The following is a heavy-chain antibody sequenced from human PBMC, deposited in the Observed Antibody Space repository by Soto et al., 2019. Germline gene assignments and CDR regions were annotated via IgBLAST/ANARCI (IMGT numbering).Heavy chain of an antibody. D-gene: IGHD3-10*01. CDR1: GFTFGSYA. CDR2: TRGSGGST. CDR3: AKDGGYGSGSYYSDD. J-gene: IGHJ4*02. Sequence: EVQLLESGGGLVQPGGSLRLPWAAPGFTFGSYAMSWAAQAPGKGLEWVSTTRGSGGSTYYADSVKGRFTISRDNSKNTFYLQMNSLRAEDMAVYYCAKDGGYGSGSYYSDDWGQGTLVTVSS. V-gene: IGHV3-23*01.